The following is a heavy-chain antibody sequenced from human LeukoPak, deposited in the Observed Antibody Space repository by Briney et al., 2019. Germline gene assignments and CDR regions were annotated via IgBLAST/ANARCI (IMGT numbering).Heavy chain of an antibody. Sequence: PGGSLRLSCAASGFTVSSNYMSWVRQAPGKGLEWVSVIYSGVSTYYADSVEGRFTISRDNSKNTLYLQMNSLRAEDTALYYCARDRRYYDSSGYYFHWYFDLWGRGTLVTVSS. J-gene: IGHJ2*01. D-gene: IGHD3-22*01. CDR1: GFTVSSNY. CDR2: IYSGVST. V-gene: IGHV3-53*01. CDR3: ARDRRYYDSSGYYFHWYFDL.